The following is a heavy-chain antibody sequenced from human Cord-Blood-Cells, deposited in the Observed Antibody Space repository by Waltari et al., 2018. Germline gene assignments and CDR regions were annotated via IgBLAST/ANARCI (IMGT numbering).Heavy chain of an antibody. CDR2: IYHSGRT. V-gene: IGHV4-38-2*01. J-gene: IGHJ4*02. CDR1: GYSISSGYY. Sequence: QVQLQESGPGLVKPSETLSLTCAVSGYSISSGYYWGWIRQPPGKGREWIGSIYHSGRTYYSPALKSRVTISVVTSKNQFSLKLSSVTAADTAVYYCARLAGYFDYWGQGTLVTVSS. CDR3: ARLAGYFDY. D-gene: IGHD6-13*01.